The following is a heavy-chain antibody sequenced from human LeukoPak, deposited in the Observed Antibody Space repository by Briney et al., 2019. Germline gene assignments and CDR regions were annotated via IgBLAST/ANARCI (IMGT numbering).Heavy chain of an antibody. J-gene: IGHJ6*02. Sequence: SETLSLTCAVYGGSFSGYYWSWIRQPPGKGLEWIGEINHSGSTNYNPSLKSRVTISVDTSKNRFSLKLSSVTAADTAVYYCARARRSSTSLIGGMDVWGQGTTVTVSS. CDR2: INHSGST. CDR3: ARARRSSTSLIGGMDV. D-gene: IGHD2-2*01. CDR1: GGSFSGYY. V-gene: IGHV4-34*01.